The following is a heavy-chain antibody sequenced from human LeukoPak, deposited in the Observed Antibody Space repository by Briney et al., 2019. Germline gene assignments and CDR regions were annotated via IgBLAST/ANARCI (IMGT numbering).Heavy chain of an antibody. D-gene: IGHD5-24*01. CDR2: ISSSGSTI. Sequence: GRSLRLSCAASGFTFSDYYMSWLGHGPGKGLEWWSYISSSGSTIYYADSVKGRFTISRDNAKNSLYLQMSGLRAEDTAVYYCARLGRWLQLCYFQHWGQGTLVTVSS. V-gene: IGHV3-11*01. CDR1: GFTFSDYY. CDR3: ARLGRWLQLCYFQH. J-gene: IGHJ1*01.